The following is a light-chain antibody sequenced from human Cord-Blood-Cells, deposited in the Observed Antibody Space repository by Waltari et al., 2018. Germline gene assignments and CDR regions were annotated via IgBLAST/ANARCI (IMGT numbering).Light chain of an antibody. CDR1: QRISSY. Sequence: DIQMTKSPSSLSESVGDRVTITCRASQRISSYLNWDQQRPGKAPKLLIYAASSLQSGVPSRFSGSASGTDFTLSISSLQPEDFGTYYCQLSYSTPPSFGQGTKLEIK. CDR3: QLSYSTPPS. V-gene: IGKV1-39*01. J-gene: IGKJ2*03. CDR2: AAS.